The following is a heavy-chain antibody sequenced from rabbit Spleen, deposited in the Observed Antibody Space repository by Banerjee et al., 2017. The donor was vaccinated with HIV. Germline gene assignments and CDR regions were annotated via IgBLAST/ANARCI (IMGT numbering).Heavy chain of an antibody. J-gene: IGHJ4*01. CDR2: INIANANT. Sequence: QSLEESGGDLVKPGASLTLTCTASGVSFTSGFWICWVRQAPGKGPEWIACINIANANTYFANWVNGRFTISRTSSTAVTLQMTSLAGADTATYFCARDLAGAIGWNFYLWGPGTLVTVS. V-gene: IGHV1S40*01. CDR1: GVSFTSGFW. D-gene: IGHD4-1*01. CDR3: ARDLAGAIGWNFYL.